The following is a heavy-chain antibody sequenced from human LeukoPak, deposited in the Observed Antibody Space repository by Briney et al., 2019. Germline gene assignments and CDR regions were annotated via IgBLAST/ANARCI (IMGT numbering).Heavy chain of an antibody. CDR1: GFTFSSHG. V-gene: IGHV3-30*02. CDR3: AKDLLLYYFDY. D-gene: IGHD3-10*01. J-gene: IGHJ4*02. CDR2: IQYDGRNK. Sequence: PGGSLRLSCAASGFTFSSHGMHWVRQAPGKGLEWVAFIQYDGRNKYYADSVKGRFTISRDNSKNTLYLQMNSLRAEDTAVYYCAKDLLLYYFDYWGQGTLVTVSS.